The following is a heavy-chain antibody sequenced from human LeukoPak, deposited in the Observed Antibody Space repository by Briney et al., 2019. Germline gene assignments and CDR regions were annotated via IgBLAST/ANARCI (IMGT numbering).Heavy chain of an antibody. CDR1: GDSISSYY. Sequence: SETLSLTCTVSGDSISSYYWSWIRQPAGKGLEWIGRIYTSGSTNYNPSLKSRVTMSVDTSKNQFSLKLSSVTAADTAVYCCARDGQWLLPASYFDYWGQGTLVTVSS. CDR3: ARDGQWLLPASYFDY. D-gene: IGHD6-19*01. CDR2: IYTSGST. J-gene: IGHJ4*02. V-gene: IGHV4-4*07.